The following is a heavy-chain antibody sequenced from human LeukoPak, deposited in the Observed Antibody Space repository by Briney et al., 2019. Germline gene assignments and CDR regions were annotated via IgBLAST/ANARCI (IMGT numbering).Heavy chain of an antibody. Sequence: KPSETLSLTCTVSGGSISSSSYYWGWIRQPPGKGLEWIGSIYYSGSTYYNPSLKSRVTISVDTSKNQFSLKLSSVTAADTAVYYCARHGSTVTTAFGYWGQGTLVTVSS. D-gene: IGHD4-17*01. CDR3: ARHGSTVTTAFGY. J-gene: IGHJ4*02. V-gene: IGHV4-39*01. CDR1: GGSISSSSYY. CDR2: IYYSGST.